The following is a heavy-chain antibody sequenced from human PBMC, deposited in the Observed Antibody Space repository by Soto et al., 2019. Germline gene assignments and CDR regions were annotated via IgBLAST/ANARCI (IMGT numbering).Heavy chain of an antibody. Sequence: PGGSLRLSCAASGFTFSSYSMNWVRQAPGKGLEWVSYISSSSSTIYYADSVKGRFTISIDNAKNSLYLQMNSLRDEDTAVYYCAGVGGYSRSWLGGGNYYYYGMDVWGQGTTVTVSS. CDR2: ISSSSSTI. CDR1: GFTFSSYS. J-gene: IGHJ6*02. CDR3: AGVGGYSRSWLGGGNYYYYGMDV. D-gene: IGHD6-13*01. V-gene: IGHV3-48*02.